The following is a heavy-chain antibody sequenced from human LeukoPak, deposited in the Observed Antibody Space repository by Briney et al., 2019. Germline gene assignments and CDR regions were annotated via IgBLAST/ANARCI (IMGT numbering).Heavy chain of an antibody. J-gene: IGHJ6*02. CDR3: AKAPDYGDYYYYGMDV. CDR1: GFTFSSYG. V-gene: IGHV3-30*18. D-gene: IGHD4-17*01. CDR2: ISYDGSNK. Sequence: GGSLRLSCAASGFTFSSYGMHRVRQAPGKGLEWVAVISYDGSNKYYADSVKGRFTISRDNSKNTLYLQMNSLRAEDTAVYYCAKAPDYGDYYYYGMDVWGQGTTVTVSS.